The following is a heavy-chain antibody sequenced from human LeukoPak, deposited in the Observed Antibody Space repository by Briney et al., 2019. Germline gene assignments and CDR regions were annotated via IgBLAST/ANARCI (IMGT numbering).Heavy chain of an antibody. V-gene: IGHV4-59*01. J-gene: IGHJ4*02. CDR1: GGSISSFY. CDR3: ARDTATRFDY. CDR2: IYYSGST. D-gene: IGHD5-18*01. Sequence: SETLSLTCTVSGGSISSFYWSWIRQPPGEELEWIGNIYYSGSTNHNPSLKSRVTTSVDTSKNQFSLKLSSVTAADTAVYYCARDTATRFDYWGQGTLVTVSS.